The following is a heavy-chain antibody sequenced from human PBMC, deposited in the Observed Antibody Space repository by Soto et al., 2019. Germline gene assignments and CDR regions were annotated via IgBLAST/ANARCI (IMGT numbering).Heavy chain of an antibody. Sequence: QLQLQESGSGLLKPLQTLSLTCGVSGDSIDNGSYSGNWIRQSPGKGLELIGYIYHTESTFYNPSFQSRVTISIDTSNNQFSLNLHFMTAADTAVYYCARGGPDGVRIYSWLDPWGQRTLVTVSS. CDR2: IYHTEST. V-gene: IGHV4-30-2*06. CDR1: GDSIDNGSYS. D-gene: IGHD2-2*01. J-gene: IGHJ5*02. CDR3: ARGGPDGVRIYSWLDP.